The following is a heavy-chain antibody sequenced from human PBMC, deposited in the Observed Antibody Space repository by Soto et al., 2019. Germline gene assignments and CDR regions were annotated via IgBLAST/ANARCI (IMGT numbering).Heavy chain of an antibody. CDR2: ISGSGSNP. V-gene: IGHV3-23*01. J-gene: IGHJ4*02. CDR3: AKSASMTIRDGFDH. D-gene: IGHD4-17*01. Sequence: EVQVLESGGGLVQPGGSLRLSCAASGFTFSSYAMSWVRQAPGQGLEWVSAISGSGSNPYYADSVKGRFTISRDNSKNTQYLQMNSLRAEDTALYSCAKSASMTIRDGFDHWGQGTLVTVSS. CDR1: GFTFSSYA.